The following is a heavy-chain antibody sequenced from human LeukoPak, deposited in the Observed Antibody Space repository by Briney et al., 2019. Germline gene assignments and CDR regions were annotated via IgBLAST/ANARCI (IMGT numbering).Heavy chain of an antibody. CDR2: INPSGGST. CDR1: GYIFSSNY. V-gene: IGHV1-46*01. CDR3: ARGIAVAGTDYYYYMDV. Sequence: ASVKVSCKASGYIFSSNYMHWVRQAPGQGLEWMGIINPSGGSTSYAQKFQSRVTMTRDMSTSTVYMELSSLRSEDTAVYYCARGIAVAGTDYYYYMDVWGKGTTATVSS. D-gene: IGHD6-19*01. J-gene: IGHJ6*03.